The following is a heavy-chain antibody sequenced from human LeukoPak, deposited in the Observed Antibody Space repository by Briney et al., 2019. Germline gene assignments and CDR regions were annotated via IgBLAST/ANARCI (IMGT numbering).Heavy chain of an antibody. Sequence: ASVKVSCKASGYTFSTYVMSWVRQAPGQGLEWMGWINTNTGNPTYAQGFTGRFVFSLDTSVSTAYLQISSLKAEDTAVYYCARERYSSWYDYYYYGMDVWGQGTTVTVSS. CDR3: ARERYSSWYDYYYYGMDV. CDR2: INTNTGNP. CDR1: GYTFSTYV. J-gene: IGHJ6*02. D-gene: IGHD6-13*01. V-gene: IGHV7-4-1*02.